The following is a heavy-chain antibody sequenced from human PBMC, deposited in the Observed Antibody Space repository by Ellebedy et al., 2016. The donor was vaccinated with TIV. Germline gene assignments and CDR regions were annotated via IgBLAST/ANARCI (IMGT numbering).Heavy chain of an antibody. V-gene: IGHV4-59*12. CDR2: IFYSGST. D-gene: IGHD6-13*01. Sequence: MPGGSLRLSCTASAGALSGFYWSWVRQPPGKGLEWIGNIFYSGSTNYNPSLKRRVTISVDTSKNQFSLKLSSVTAADTAVYYCARDFERRIPAAGGMFYFDFWGQGALVTVAS. CDR3: ARDFERRIPAAGGMFYFDF. J-gene: IGHJ4*02. CDR1: AGALSGFY.